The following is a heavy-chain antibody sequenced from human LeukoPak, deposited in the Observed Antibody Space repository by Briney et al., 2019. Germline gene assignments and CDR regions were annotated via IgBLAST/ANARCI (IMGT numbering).Heavy chain of an antibody. D-gene: IGHD6-19*01. CDR2: INDSGGST. CDR1: GFTFSSYA. CDR3: AKAAVAGYNWFDS. Sequence: GGSLRLSCAASGFTFSSYAMSWVRQAPGKGLEWVSTINDSGGSTYYAGSVKGRFTISRDNSKNTLYLQIHSLRAEDTALYYCAKAAVAGYNWFDSWGQGTLVTVSS. J-gene: IGHJ5*01. V-gene: IGHV3-23*01.